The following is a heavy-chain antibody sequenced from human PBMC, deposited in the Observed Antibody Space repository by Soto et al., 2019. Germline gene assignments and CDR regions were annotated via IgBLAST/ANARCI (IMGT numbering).Heavy chain of an antibody. CDR2: IKQDGSEK. D-gene: IGHD2-21*02. V-gene: IGHV3-7*03. Sequence: GGSLRLSCAASGFTFSSYWMSWVRQAPGKGLEWVANIKQDGSEKYYVDSVKGRFTISRNNAKNSLYLQMNSLRAEDTAVYYCARDLLTVKAYNWFDPWGQGTLVTVS. J-gene: IGHJ5*02. CDR3: ARDLLTVKAYNWFDP. CDR1: GFTFSSYW.